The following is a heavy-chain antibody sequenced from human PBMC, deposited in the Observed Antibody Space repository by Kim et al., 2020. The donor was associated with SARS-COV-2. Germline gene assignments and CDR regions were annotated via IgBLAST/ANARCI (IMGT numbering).Heavy chain of an antibody. CDR2: INPNNGAT. J-gene: IGHJ4*02. CDR3: AGGVAAANIDY. Sequence: ASVKVSCKASGYTFTGYFMHWVRQAPGQGLEWMGWINPNNGATNYAQKFQGRVTMTRDTSITTAYMELTRLTSDDTAVYYCAGGVAAANIDYWGQGTLVTVSS. V-gene: IGHV1-2*02. D-gene: IGHD2-2*01. CDR1: GYTFTGYF.